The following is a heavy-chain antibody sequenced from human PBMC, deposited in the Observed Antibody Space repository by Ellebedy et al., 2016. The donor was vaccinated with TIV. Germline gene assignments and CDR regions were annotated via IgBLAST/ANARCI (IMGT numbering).Heavy chain of an antibody. CDR3: ARVPLAFEHGMDV. V-gene: IGHV3-11*05. CDR2: ISSSSSYT. J-gene: IGHJ6*02. Sequence: GGSLRLXCAPSGFTFSSYATSWIRQAPGKGLEWVSYISSSSSYTNYADSVKGRFTITRDNAKNSLYLQMNSLRAEDTAVYYCARVPLAFEHGMDVWGQGTTVTVSS. D-gene: IGHD3-9*01. CDR1: GFTFSSYA.